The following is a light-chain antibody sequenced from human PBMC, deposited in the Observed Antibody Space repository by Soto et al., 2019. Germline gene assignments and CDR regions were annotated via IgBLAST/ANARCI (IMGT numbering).Light chain of an antibody. CDR3: MQAAHFRPYT. CDR2: KVS. CDR1: QSLVHSDGNTY. Sequence: DIVMTQTPLSSPVTLGQPASISCRSSQSLVHSDGNTYLSWLQQRPGQPPRLLIYKVSNRFSGVPERFSGIWAGTDFTHKISRVEAEDVGLYYCMQAAHFRPYTFGQGTKLEIK. V-gene: IGKV2-24*01. J-gene: IGKJ2*01.